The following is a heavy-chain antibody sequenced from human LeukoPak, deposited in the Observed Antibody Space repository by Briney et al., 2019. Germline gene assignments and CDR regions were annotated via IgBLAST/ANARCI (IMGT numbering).Heavy chain of an antibody. Sequence: GGSLRLSCAASGFSFNTYAMPWVRQAPGKGLEYVSAINYNGDSTYYANSVKGRFIISRDNSKKTLSLQMGSLRAEDTAVYYCARDSGGDTYNDYFDSWGQGTLVTVSS. CDR3: ARDSGGDTYNDYFDS. CDR2: INYNGDST. D-gene: IGHD5-24*01. CDR1: GFSFNTYA. V-gene: IGHV3-64*01. J-gene: IGHJ4*02.